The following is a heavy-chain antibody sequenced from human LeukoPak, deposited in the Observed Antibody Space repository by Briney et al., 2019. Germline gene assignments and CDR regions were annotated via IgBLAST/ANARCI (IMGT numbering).Heavy chain of an antibody. Sequence: GGSLRLSCAASGFTVSSSYMSWVRQAPGKGLEWVSVIYSGGSTYYADSVKGRFTISRDNSKNTLYLQMNSLRAEDTAVYYCARDVYDSSGYPYAFDIWGQGTMVTVSS. D-gene: IGHD3-22*01. CDR2: IYSGGST. V-gene: IGHV3-53*01. J-gene: IGHJ3*02. CDR1: GFTVSSSY. CDR3: ARDVYDSSGYPYAFDI.